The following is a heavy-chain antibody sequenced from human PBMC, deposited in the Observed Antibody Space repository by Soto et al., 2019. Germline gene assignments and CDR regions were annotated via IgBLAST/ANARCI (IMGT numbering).Heavy chain of an antibody. J-gene: IGHJ5*01. D-gene: IGHD2-2*02. V-gene: IGHV1-69*06. Sequence: SVKVSCKASGGTFSSYAISWVRQAPGQGLEWMGGIIPIFGTANYAQKFQGRVTITADKSTSTAYMELSSLRSEDTAVYYCARLVAEYQLLYPWLDSWGQGTMVTVYS. CDR1: GGTFSSYA. CDR2: IIPIFGTA. CDR3: ARLVAEYQLLYPWLDS.